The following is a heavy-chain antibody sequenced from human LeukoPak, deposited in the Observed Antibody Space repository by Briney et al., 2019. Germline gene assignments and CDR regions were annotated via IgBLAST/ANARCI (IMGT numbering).Heavy chain of an antibody. CDR3: ARDRRVQLWSPAGSDY. J-gene: IGHJ4*02. CDR1: GFTFDFSSSW. CDR2: IQPDGSEQ. D-gene: IGHD5-18*01. V-gene: IGHV3-7*01. Sequence: GGSLRLSCAASGFTFDFSSSWMSWVRQAPGKGLEWVGNIQPDGSEQYPVDSVKGRFTISRDNAKNSLYLQMNSLRAEDTAVYYCARDRRVQLWSPAGSDYWGQGTLVTVSS.